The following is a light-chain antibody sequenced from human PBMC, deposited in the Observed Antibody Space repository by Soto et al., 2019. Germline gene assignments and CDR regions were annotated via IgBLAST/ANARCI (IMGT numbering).Light chain of an antibody. Sequence: EIQLTQSPSSLSASVGDRVTITCRASQSISSYLNWYQQKPGKAPKLLIYAASSLQSGVPSRFSGSGSGTEFTLTISSLQPDDFATYYCQQYSSYSTFGQGTKVDIK. CDR2: AAS. J-gene: IGKJ1*01. V-gene: IGKV1-39*01. CDR1: QSISSY. CDR3: QQYSSYST.